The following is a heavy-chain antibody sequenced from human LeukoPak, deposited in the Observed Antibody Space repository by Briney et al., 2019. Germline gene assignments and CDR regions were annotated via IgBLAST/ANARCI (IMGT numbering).Heavy chain of an antibody. V-gene: IGHV3-11*04. CDR2: ISSSGSTI. J-gene: IGHJ6*04. D-gene: IGHD3-3*01. CDR1: GFTFSDYH. CDR3: ARDPLTLSLLRFLEEDV. Sequence: PGGSLRLSCAASGFTFSDYHMSWIRQAPGKGLEWVSYISSSGSTIYYADSVKGRFTISRDNAKNSLYLQMNSLRAEDTAVYYCARDPLTLSLLRFLEEDVWGKGTTVTVSS.